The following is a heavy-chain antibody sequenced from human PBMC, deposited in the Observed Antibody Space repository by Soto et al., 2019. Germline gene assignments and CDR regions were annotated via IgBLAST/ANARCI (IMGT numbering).Heavy chain of an antibody. D-gene: IGHD3-3*01. CDR1: GYTFTSYD. V-gene: IGHV1-8*01. Sequence: ASVKVSCKASGYTFTSYDINWVRQATGQGLEWMGWMDPNSGNTGYAQKFQGRVTMTRNTSISTAYMELSSLRSEDTAVYYCGRGPGGVVIMDVWGKGTTVTVSS. J-gene: IGHJ6*04. CDR2: MDPNSGNT. CDR3: GRGPGGVVIMDV.